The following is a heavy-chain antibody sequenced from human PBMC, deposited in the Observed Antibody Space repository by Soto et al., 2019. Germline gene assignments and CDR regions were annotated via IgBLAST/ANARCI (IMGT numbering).Heavy chain of an antibody. Sequence: EVQRLESGGGLVQPGGSLRLSCAASGFTFSRYAMSWVRQAPGKGLEWVAAISGSDGSTYYADSVNGRFTISRDNSKTTLYLQMNSPRAEDTAVYYCAKDGPIVVVVAYNHFDYWGEGTLVTVSS. D-gene: IGHD2-15*01. CDR2: ISGSDGST. CDR3: AKDGPIVVVVAYNHFDY. V-gene: IGHV3-23*01. CDR1: GFTFSRYA. J-gene: IGHJ4*02.